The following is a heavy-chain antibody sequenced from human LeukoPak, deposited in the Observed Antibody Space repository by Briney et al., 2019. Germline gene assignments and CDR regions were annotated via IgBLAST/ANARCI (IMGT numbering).Heavy chain of an antibody. V-gene: IGHV1-2*02. Sequence: GASVKVSCKASGYTFTGYYMHWVRQAPGQGLEWMGWINPNSGGTNYAQKFQGRVTMTRDTSISTAYMELSRLRSDDTAVYYCARFEEEGPAATYGWFDPWGQGTLVTVSS. J-gene: IGHJ5*02. CDR1: GYTFTGYY. CDR2: INPNSGGT. D-gene: IGHD2-2*01. CDR3: ARFEEEGPAATYGWFDP.